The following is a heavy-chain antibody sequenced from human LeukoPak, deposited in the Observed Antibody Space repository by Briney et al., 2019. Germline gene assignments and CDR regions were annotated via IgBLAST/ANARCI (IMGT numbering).Heavy chain of an antibody. V-gene: IGHV1-18*01. D-gene: IGHD3-22*01. CDR3: ARDGRRRYYYDSSGREDAFDI. CDR1: GYTFTNYG. J-gene: IGHJ3*02. Sequence: ASVKVSCKASGYTFTNYGISWVRQAPGQGLEWMGWISAYNGHTNYAQKLQGRVTMTTDTSTSTAYMELRSLRSDDTAVYYCARDGRRRYYYDSSGREDAFDIWGQGTIVTVSS. CDR2: ISAYNGHT.